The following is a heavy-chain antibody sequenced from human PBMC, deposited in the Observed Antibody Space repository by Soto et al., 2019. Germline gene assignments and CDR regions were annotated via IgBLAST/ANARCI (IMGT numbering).Heavy chain of an antibody. D-gene: IGHD4-17*01. CDR3: ARVGTYGDKTFAT. J-gene: IGHJ5*02. CDR2: IIPIFGTA. V-gene: IGHV1-69*01. Sequence: QVQLVQSGAEVKKPGSSVKVSCKASGGTFSSYAISWVRQAPGQGLEWMGGIIPIFGTANYAQKFQGRVTITADESTRTANRGLSSRRSEDTAVYYWARVGTYGDKTFATWGQGTLVTVSP. CDR1: GGTFSSYA.